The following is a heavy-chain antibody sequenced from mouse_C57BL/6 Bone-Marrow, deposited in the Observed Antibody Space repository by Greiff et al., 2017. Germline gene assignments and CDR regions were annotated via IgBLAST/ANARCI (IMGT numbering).Heavy chain of an antibody. D-gene: IGHD1-1*01. CDR3: SRQVSTVLATKYFDV. CDR2: ISGGGGNT. CDR1: GFTFSSYT. J-gene: IGHJ1*03. Sequence: EVMLVESGGGLVKPGGSLKLSCAASGFTFSSYTMSWVRQTPEKRLQWVAAISGGGGNTYYPDSVKGRFTISRDPDKNILYLQMSSLRSEDTALYYYSRQVSTVLATKYFDVWGTGTTVTVSS. V-gene: IGHV5-9*01.